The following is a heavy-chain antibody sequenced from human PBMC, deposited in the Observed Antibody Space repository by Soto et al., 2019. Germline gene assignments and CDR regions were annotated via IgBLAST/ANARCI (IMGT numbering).Heavy chain of an antibody. CDR1: GFSFRDYY. CDR3: ARAVNWNEFDP. CDR2: IHSSSSTI. J-gene: IGHJ5*02. D-gene: IGHD1-1*01. V-gene: IGHV3-11*01. Sequence: GSLRLSCAASGFSFRDYYMSWIRQPPGKGLEWVSYIHSSSSTIYYADSVEGRFTISRDNAKNSLYLQMNSLRAEDTAVYYCARAVNWNEFDPWGQGTLVTVSS.